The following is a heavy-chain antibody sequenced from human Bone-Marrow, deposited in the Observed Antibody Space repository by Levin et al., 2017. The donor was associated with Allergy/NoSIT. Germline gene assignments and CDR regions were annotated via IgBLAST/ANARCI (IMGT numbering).Heavy chain of an antibody. Sequence: GSLRLSCAVFGGSFSDYYWSWIRQPPGKGLEWLGEINHSGSTNYSPSLKSRVTISVDSSKNQFSLTVRSMTAADTAVYYCARGLPYPGCSGGACHTFDFWGQGTLASVSS. D-gene: IGHD2-15*01. CDR2: INHSGST. J-gene: IGHJ4*02. CDR3: ARGLPYPGCSGGACHTFDF. CDR1: GGSFSDYY. V-gene: IGHV4-34*01.